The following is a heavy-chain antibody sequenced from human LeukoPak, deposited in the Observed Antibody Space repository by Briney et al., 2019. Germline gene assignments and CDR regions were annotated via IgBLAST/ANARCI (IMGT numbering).Heavy chain of an antibody. J-gene: IGHJ4*02. D-gene: IGHD4-17*01. V-gene: IGHV4-39*01. CDR3: ARRRYGDHFDY. Sequence: SETLSLTCTVSGGSISSSSYYWGWIRQPPGKGLEWIGSIYYSGSTYYNPSLKSRVTISVDTSKNQFSLKLSSVTAADTAVYYCARRRYGDHFDYWGQGTLATVSS. CDR2: IYYSGST. CDR1: GGSISSSSYY.